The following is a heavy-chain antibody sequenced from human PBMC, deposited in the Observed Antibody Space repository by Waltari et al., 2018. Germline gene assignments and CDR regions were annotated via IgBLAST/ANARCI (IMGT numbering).Heavy chain of an antibody. Sequence: EVQLVQSGAEVKKPGESLKISCKGSGYSFTSYWIGWVRQMPGKGLEWMGIIYPGDSDTRYSPSFQGQVTISADKSISTAYLQWSSLRSEDTAVYYCAREGKAVAVYWYFDLWGRGTLVTVSS. CDR1: GYSFTSYW. D-gene: IGHD6-19*01. V-gene: IGHV5-51*01. CDR2: IYPGDSDT. J-gene: IGHJ2*01. CDR3: AREGKAVAVYWYFDL.